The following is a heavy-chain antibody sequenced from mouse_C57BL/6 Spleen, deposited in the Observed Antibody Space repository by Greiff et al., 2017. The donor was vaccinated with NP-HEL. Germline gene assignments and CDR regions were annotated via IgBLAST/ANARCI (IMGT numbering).Heavy chain of an antibody. CDR3: ARASSFDY. CDR2: INYDGSST. Sequence: EVQLVESEGGLVQPGSSMKLSCTASGFTFSDYYMAWVRQVPEKGLEWVANINYDGSSTYYLDSLKSRFIISRDNAKNILYLQMSSLKSEDTATYYCARASSFDYWGQGTTLTVSS. V-gene: IGHV5-16*01. J-gene: IGHJ2*01. D-gene: IGHD1-1*01. CDR1: GFTFSDYY.